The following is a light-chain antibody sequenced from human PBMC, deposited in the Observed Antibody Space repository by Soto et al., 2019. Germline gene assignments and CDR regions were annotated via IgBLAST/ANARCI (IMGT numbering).Light chain of an antibody. Sequence: DIQMTQSPSSLSASVGDRVTITFRASQTISSWLAWYQQKPGKAPKLLIYDASSLESGVPSRFSGSGSGPEFTLTISSLQPDDFATYYCQQYNSYSPTFGQGTKVDI. CDR1: QTISSW. CDR2: DAS. V-gene: IGKV1-5*01. CDR3: QQYNSYSPT. J-gene: IGKJ2*01.